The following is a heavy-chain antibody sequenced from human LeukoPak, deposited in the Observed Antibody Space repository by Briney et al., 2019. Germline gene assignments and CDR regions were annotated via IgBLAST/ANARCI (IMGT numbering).Heavy chain of an antibody. CDR2: IKSKTDGGTT. J-gene: IGHJ3*02. CDR3: TTDADYYDSSGYYDAFDI. Sequence: GGSLRLSCAASGFTFSNAWMSWVRQAPGKGPEWVGRIKSKTDGGTTDYAAPVKGRFTISRDDSKNTLYLQMNSLKTEDTAVYYCTTDADYYDSSGYYDAFDIWGQGTMVTVSS. V-gene: IGHV3-15*01. CDR1: GFTFSNAW. D-gene: IGHD3-22*01.